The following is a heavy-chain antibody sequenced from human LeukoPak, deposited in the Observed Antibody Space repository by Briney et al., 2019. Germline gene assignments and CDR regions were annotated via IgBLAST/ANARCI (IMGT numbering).Heavy chain of an antibody. CDR2: IYYSGNT. J-gene: IGHJ3*02. CDR1: GGSISSYY. CDR3: AREYCSGGSCYYAFDI. Sequence: SETLSLTCTVSGGSISSYYWSWIRQPPGKGLEWIGYIYYSGNTNYNPSLKSRVTISVDTSKNQFSLKLSSVTAADTAVYYCAREYCSGGSCYYAFDIWGQGTMVTVSS. V-gene: IGHV4-59*01. D-gene: IGHD2-15*01.